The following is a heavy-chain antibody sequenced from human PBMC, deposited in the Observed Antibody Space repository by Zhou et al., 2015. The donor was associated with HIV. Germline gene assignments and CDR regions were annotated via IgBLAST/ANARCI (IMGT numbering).Heavy chain of an antibody. CDR2: IIPIFGTA. V-gene: IGHV1-69*01. D-gene: IGHD3-22*01. CDR3: ARDDYYYDSSGYYVWYFDY. CDR1: GGTFSSYA. J-gene: IGHJ4*02. Sequence: QVQLVQSGAEVKKPGSSVKVSCKASGGTFSSYAISWVRQAPGQGLEWMGGIIPIFGTANYAQKFQGRVTITADESTSTAYMELSSLRSEDTAVYYCARDDYYYDSSGYYVWYFDYWGQGTLVTVSS.